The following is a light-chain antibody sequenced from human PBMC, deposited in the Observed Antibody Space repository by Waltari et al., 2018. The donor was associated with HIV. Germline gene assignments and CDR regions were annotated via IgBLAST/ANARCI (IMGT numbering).Light chain of an antibody. Sequence: EIVLTQSPGPLSLSPGERATLSCRASQSVNNSYIAWYQQKPGQTPRLLMYGASSRATGIPDRFSGSGSGTDFTLTISRLEPEDFAVYYCQQYDTPPFTFGPGTKVDIK. V-gene: IGKV3-20*01. CDR2: GAS. J-gene: IGKJ3*01. CDR3: QQYDTPPFT. CDR1: QSVNNSY.